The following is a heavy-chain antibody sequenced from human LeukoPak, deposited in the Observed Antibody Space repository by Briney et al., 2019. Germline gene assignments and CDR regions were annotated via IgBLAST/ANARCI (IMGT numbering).Heavy chain of an antibody. V-gene: IGHV4-59*01. CDR3: ARYYDFWSGWDY. D-gene: IGHD3-3*01. Sequence: SETLSLTCTVSGGSISSYYWSWIRQPPGKGLEWIGYIYYSGSTNYNPSLKSRVTISVDTSKNQFSLKLSSVTAADTAVYYCARYYDFWSGWDYWGQGTLVTVSS. J-gene: IGHJ4*02. CDR1: GGSISSYY. CDR2: IYYSGST.